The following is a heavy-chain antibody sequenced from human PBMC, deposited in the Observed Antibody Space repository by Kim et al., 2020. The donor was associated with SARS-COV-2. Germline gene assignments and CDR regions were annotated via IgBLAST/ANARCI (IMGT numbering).Heavy chain of an antibody. CDR3: AWIPCIVGATYYYYMDV. Sequence: SGPTLVKPTQTLTLTCTFSGFSLSTSGMCVSWIRQPPGKALEWLARIDWDDDKYYSTSLKTRLTISKDTSKNQVVLTMTNMDPVDTATYYCAWIPCIVGATYYYYMDVWGKGTTVTVSS. V-gene: IGHV2-70*11. CDR2: IDWDDDK. J-gene: IGHJ6*03. CDR1: GFSLSTSGMC. D-gene: IGHD1-26*01.